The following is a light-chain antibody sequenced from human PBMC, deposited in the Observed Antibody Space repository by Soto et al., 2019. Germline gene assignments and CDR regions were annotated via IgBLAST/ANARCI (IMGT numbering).Light chain of an antibody. V-gene: IGKV1-12*01. CDR2: SAS. CDR3: QQASSFPLT. CDR1: QPISSW. J-gene: IGKJ4*01. Sequence: IQMTQSPSSVSASVGDRVTITCRASQPISSWLAWYQQKPGQPPNLLIYSASTLRSGVPSRFSGSESGTLFTLTITNLQPEDFATYYSQQASSFPLTFGGGTKVEV.